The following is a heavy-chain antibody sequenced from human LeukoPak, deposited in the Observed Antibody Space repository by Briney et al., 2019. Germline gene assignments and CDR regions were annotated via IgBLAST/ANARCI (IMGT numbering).Heavy chain of an antibody. V-gene: IGHV3-48*03. CDR1: GFTFETYE. CDR3: ARDLMGIAYRGAFYY. D-gene: IGHD6-13*01. CDR2: IAGGGDTI. J-gene: IGHJ4*02. Sequence: GGSLRLSCAASGFTFETYEMNWVRQAPGKGLEWISYIAGGGDTIYYADSVKGRFTISRDNAKNSLYLQMNSLRAEDTAVYYCARDLMGIAYRGAFYYWGQGTLVTVSS.